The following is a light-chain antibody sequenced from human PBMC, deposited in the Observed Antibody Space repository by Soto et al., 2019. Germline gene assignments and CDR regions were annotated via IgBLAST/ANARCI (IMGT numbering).Light chain of an antibody. CDR3: QQYVSLPIT. V-gene: IGKV3-20*01. CDR2: GAS. J-gene: IGKJ5*01. Sequence: EIVMTQSPATVSVSPGERATLSCRASQSIRNKLAWYQQRPGQAPTLVIYGASSRATGIPDRFSGSGSGTDFTLTISRVEPEDFAVYYCQQYVSLPITFGQGTRLEIK. CDR1: QSIRNK.